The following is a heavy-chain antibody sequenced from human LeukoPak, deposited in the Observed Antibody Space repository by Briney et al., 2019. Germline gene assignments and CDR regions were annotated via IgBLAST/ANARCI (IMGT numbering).Heavy chain of an antibody. CDR2: TYYRSKWYN. J-gene: IGHJ4*02. CDR1: GDSVSSDSGG. D-gene: IGHD1-26*01. Sequence: SQTLSLTCVISGDSVSSDSGGWNWIRQTPSRSLEWLGRTYYRSKWYNDYAVSVKSRITINPDTSKNQFSLQLNSVAPEDTALYYCARDTTRRFDHWGQGTLVTVSS. V-gene: IGHV6-1*01. CDR3: ARDTTRRFDH.